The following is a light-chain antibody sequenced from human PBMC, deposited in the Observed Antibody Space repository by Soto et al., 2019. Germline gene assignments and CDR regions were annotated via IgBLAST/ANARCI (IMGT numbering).Light chain of an antibody. CDR3: QQSYSTPPT. V-gene: IGKV1-39*01. CDR2: AAS. CDR1: QTISSY. Sequence: DIQVTQSPSSLSASVGDGVTITCRTSQTISSYLNWYQQKPGKAPKLLIFAASSLHSGVPSRFSGSGSGTDFTLTISSLQPEDFATYYCQQSYSTPPTFGQGTKVDI. J-gene: IGKJ1*01.